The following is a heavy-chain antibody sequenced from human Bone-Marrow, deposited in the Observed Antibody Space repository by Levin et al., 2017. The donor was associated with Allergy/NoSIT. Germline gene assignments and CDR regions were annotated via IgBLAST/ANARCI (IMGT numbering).Heavy chain of an antibody. V-gene: IGHV4-39*01. D-gene: IGHD3-10*01. Sequence: SQTLSLTCSVSGGSISSSTYSWGWIRQPPGKGLEWIGNVYYTGSTHYNPSPKSRVTISADTSKNQFSLKLSSVTTADTAVYYCARAPYYGPARPYQSDYWGQGTLVTVSS. CDR2: VYYTGST. CDR3: ARAPYYGPARPYQSDY. CDR1: GGSISSSTYS. J-gene: IGHJ4*02.